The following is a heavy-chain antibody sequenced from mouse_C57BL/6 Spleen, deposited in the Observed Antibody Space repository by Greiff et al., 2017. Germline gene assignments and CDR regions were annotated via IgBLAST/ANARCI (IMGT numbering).Heavy chain of an antibody. J-gene: IGHJ4*01. D-gene: IGHD2-3*01. V-gene: IGHV1-82*01. Sequence: VQLQQSGPELVKPGASVKISCKASGYAFSSSWLNWVKQRPGKGLEWIGRIYPGDGDTNYNGKFKGKATLTADKSSSTAYMQLSSLTSEDSAVYFCARFDFYDDAMDYWGQGTSVTVSS. CDR2: IYPGDGDT. CDR3: ARFDFYDDAMDY. CDR1: GYAFSSSW.